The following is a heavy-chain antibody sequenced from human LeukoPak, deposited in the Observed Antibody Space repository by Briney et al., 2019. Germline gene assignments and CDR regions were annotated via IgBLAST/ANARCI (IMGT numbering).Heavy chain of an antibody. CDR2: ISGSGDST. J-gene: IGHJ4*02. D-gene: IGHD1-26*01. CDR1: GFTFSSYA. CDR3: AKSRVSYWVPEFDY. Sequence: GGSLRLSCAASGFTFSSYAMSWVRQAPGKGLEWVSAISGSGDSTDYADSVKGRFPISRDNSKNTLYPQMNSLRAEDTAIYYCAKSRVSYWVPEFDYWGQGTLVTVSS. V-gene: IGHV3-23*01.